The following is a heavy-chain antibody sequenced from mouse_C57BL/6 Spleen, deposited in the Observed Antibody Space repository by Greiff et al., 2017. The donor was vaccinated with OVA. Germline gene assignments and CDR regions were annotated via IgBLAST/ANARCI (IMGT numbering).Heavy chain of an antibody. Sequence: EVMLVESGGGLVKPGGSLKLSCAASGFTFSDYGMHWVRQAPEKGLEWVAYISSGSSTIYYADTVKGRFTISRDNAKNTLFLQMTSLRSEDTAMYYCATLITTVVAPMDYWGQGTSVTVSS. CDR1: GFTFSDYG. V-gene: IGHV5-17*01. D-gene: IGHD1-1*01. CDR3: ATLITTVVAPMDY. CDR2: ISSGSSTI. J-gene: IGHJ4*01.